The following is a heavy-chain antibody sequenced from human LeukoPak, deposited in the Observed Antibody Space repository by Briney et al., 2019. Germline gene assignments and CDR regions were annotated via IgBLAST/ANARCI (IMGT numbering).Heavy chain of an antibody. V-gene: IGHV3-21*01. CDR3: ARGYDYGGIPYYFDQ. Sequence: GRSLRLSCAPSRPTLSSYTMNWVRQAPGKGLEWVSSISRSSTYTYYADSVKGRLTISRDNAKNSLYLQMISLRAEDTAVYYCARGYDYGGIPYYFDQWGQGTLVTVSS. D-gene: IGHD4-23*01. CDR1: RPTLSSYT. J-gene: IGHJ4*02. CDR2: ISRSSTYT.